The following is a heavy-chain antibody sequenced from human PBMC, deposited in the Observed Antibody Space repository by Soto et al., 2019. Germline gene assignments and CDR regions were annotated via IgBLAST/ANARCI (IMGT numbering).Heavy chain of an antibody. V-gene: IGHV3-48*03. CDR3: ARYCSGGSCYPDAFDI. CDR2: ISSSGSTI. CDR1: GFTFSSYE. J-gene: IGHJ3*02. D-gene: IGHD2-15*01. Sequence: GSLRLSCAASGFTFSSYEMNWVRQAPGKGLEWVSYISSSGSTIYYADSVKGRFTISRDNAKNSLYLQMNSLRAEDTAVYYCARYCSGGSCYPDAFDIWGQGTMVTVSS.